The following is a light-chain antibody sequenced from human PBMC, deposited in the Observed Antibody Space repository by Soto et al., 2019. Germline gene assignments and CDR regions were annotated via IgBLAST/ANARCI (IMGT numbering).Light chain of an antibody. CDR3: SSYTSNTTYV. V-gene: IGLV2-18*02. J-gene: IGLJ1*01. Sequence: QSALTQPPSVSGSPGQSVTISCTGTSSDVGSYNRVSWYQQPPGTAPKLMIYEVNNRPSGVPDRFSGSKSGNMASLTISGLQAEDEADYYCSSYTSNTTYVFGPGTQLTVL. CDR1: SSDVGSYNR. CDR2: EVN.